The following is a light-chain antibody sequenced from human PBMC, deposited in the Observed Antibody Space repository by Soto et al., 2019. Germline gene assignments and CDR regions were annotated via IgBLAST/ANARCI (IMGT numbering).Light chain of an antibody. CDR1: SSNIGTNT. J-gene: IGLJ2*01. CDR3: AAWDDSLSGRVV. V-gene: IGLV1-44*01. CDR2: SNY. Sequence: QSVLTQPPSASGTPGQRVTISCSGSSSNIGTNTVNWYQHLPGTAPKLLIYSNYQRPSGVPDRFSGSKSGTSASLAISGLQSEDEADYYCAAWDDSLSGRVVFGGGTKGTVL.